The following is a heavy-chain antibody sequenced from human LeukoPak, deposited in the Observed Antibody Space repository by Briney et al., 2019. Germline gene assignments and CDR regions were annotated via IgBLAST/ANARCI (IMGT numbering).Heavy chain of an antibody. D-gene: IGHD1-26*01. CDR2: INSDWSST. Sequence: PGGSLRLSCAASGFTFSNDWMHWVRQAPRKGLVWVSRINSDWSSTSYADSVKGRFTITRDNAKNTMYLQINSLRAEDTAVYYCARVSSGSYFGYYYYYMDVWGKGTTVTVSS. J-gene: IGHJ6*03. CDR3: ARVSSGSYFGYYYYYMDV. CDR1: GFTFSNDW. V-gene: IGHV3-74*01.